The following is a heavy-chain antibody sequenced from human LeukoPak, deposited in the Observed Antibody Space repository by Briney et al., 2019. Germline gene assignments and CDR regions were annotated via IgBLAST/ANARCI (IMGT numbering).Heavy chain of an antibody. CDR2: ISGSGSYI. D-gene: IGHD3-22*01. Sequence: GGSLKLSCAASGFTFSSYTMNWVRQAPGKGLEWVSSISGSGSYIYYADSLKGRFTISRDNAKNSLYLHMNSLRAEDTAVYYCARDLKVFYDRGGYWGQGTLVTVSS. CDR3: ARDLKVFYDRGGY. V-gene: IGHV3-21*06. CDR1: GFTFSSYT. J-gene: IGHJ4*02.